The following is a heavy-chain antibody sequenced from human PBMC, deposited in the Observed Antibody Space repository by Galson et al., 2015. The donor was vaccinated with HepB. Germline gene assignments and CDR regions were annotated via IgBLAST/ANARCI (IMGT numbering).Heavy chain of an antibody. CDR3: ARDGGMYYDFCNGNYARPYYFDY. D-gene: IGHD3/OR15-3a*01. CDR1: GGTFSSYA. J-gene: IGHJ4*02. CDR2: IIPIFGTA. V-gene: IGHV1-69*13. Sequence: SVKVSCTASGGTFSSYAISWVRQAPGQGLEWMGGIIPIFGTAYYAQNVQGRVTITADESTSTAYMELSSLRSEDTAVYYCARDGGMYYDFCNGNYARPYYFDYWGQGTLVTVSS.